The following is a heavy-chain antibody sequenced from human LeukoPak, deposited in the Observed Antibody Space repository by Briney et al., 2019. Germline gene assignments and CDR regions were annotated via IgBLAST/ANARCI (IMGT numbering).Heavy chain of an antibody. CDR3: ARGVSSYPERVYYYYYHMDV. J-gene: IGHJ6*03. D-gene: IGHD6-13*01. CDR1: GYTFTSYD. V-gene: IGHV1-8*01. Sequence: ASVKVSCKASGYTFTSYDINWVRQATGQGLEWMGWMNPNSGNTGYAQKFQGRVTMTRNTSISTAYMELSSLRSEDTAVYYCARGVSSYPERVYYYYYHMDVWGKGTTVTVSS. CDR2: MNPNSGNT.